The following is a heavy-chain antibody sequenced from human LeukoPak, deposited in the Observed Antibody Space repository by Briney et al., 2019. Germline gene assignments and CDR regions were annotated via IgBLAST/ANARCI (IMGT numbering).Heavy chain of an antibody. D-gene: IGHD4-23*01. CDR3: AKDLIRDPGGNSLSWFDP. V-gene: IGHV3-33*06. CDR2: IWYDGSNK. CDR1: GFTFSSYG. J-gene: IGHJ5*02. Sequence: GGSLRLSCAASGFTFSSYGMHWVRQAPGKGLEWVAVIWYDGSNKYYADSVKGRFTTSRDNSKNTLYLQMNSLRAEDTAVYYCAKDLIRDPGGNSLSWFDPWGQGTLVTVSS.